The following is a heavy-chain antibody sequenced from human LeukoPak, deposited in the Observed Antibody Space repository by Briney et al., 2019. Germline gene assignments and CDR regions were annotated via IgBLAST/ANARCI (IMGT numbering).Heavy chain of an antibody. V-gene: IGHV4-59*01. CDR3: ARGSVIIPHDY. D-gene: IGHD3-3*01. Sequence: TSETLSLTCTVSGGSIGSYYWTWIRQPPGKGLEWIGYIYYSGNTNYNPSLKSRVTISVDTSKNQFSLKLSSVTAADKAVYYCARGSVIIPHDYWGPGTLVTVSS. J-gene: IGHJ4*02. CDR2: IYYSGNT. CDR1: GGSIGSYY.